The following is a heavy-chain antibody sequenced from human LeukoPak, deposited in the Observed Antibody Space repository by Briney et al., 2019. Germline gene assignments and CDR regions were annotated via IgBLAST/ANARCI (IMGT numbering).Heavy chain of an antibody. CDR1: GYTFTSYG. D-gene: IGHD3-10*01. CDR3: ARDFNRLLWFGEFYSGIDY. J-gene: IGHJ4*02. CDR2: ISAYNGNT. Sequence: ASVKVSCKASGYTFTSYGISWLRRAPGQGLEWMGWISAYNGNTNYAQKLQGRVTMTTDTSTSTAYMELRSLRSDDTAVYYCARDFNRLLWFGEFYSGIDYWGQGTLVTVSS. V-gene: IGHV1-18*01.